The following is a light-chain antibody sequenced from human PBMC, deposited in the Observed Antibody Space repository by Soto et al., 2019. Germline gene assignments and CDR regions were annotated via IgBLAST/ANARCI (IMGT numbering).Light chain of an antibody. V-gene: IGKV3-11*01. J-gene: IGKJ1*01. CDR2: DAS. Sequence: EIVLTQSPGTLSLSPGERATLSCRASQSVSSNLAWYQQKPGQAPRLLIYDASNRATGIPARFSGSGSGTDFTLTISSLEPEDFAVYYCQQRSNWPPVTFGQGTKVDIK. CDR1: QSVSSN. CDR3: QQRSNWPPVT.